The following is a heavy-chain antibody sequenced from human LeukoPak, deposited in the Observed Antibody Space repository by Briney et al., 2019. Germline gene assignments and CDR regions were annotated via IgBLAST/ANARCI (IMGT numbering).Heavy chain of an antibody. CDR3: ARRDGYNINWFDP. D-gene: IGHD5-24*01. CDR1: GGSHSSHY. CDR2: IYYSGST. Sequence: PSETLSLTCTVSGGSHSSHYWSWIRQPPGKGLEWIGSIYYSGSTYYNPSLKSRVTISVDTSKNQFSLKLSSGTAADTAVYYCARRDGYNINWFDPWGQGTLVTVSS. V-gene: IGHV4-59*05. J-gene: IGHJ5*02.